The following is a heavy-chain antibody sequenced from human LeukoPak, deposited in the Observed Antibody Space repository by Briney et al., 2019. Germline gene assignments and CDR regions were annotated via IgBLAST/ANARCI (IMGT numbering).Heavy chain of an antibody. CDR1: GFTFSSYY. D-gene: IGHD1-1*01. J-gene: IGHJ4*02. CDR3: VRKLTGTTFFDY. Sequence: GSLRLSCAASGFTFSSYYLNWVRQAPGKGLEWVSYIVGNGITIYYADSVKGRFTISRDNAKNSLYLQMNSLRAEDTAVYYCVRKLTGTTFFDYWGQGTLVTVSS. CDR2: IVGNGITI. V-gene: IGHV3-48*03.